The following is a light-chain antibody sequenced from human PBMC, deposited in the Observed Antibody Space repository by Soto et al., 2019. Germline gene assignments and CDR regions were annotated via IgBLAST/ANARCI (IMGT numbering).Light chain of an antibody. CDR3: QQYGSSRFT. J-gene: IGKJ3*01. Sequence: EIVLTQSPGTLSLSPGERATLSCRASQSISSSYLAWYQQKPGQAPRLLVYGASSRATGIPDRFSGSGSGTAFTLTISRLEPEDFEVYYCQQYGSSRFTFGPGTKVDIK. CDR1: QSISSSY. V-gene: IGKV3-20*01. CDR2: GAS.